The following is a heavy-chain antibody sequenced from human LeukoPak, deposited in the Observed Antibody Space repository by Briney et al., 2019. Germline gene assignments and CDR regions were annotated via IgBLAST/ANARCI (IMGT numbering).Heavy chain of an antibody. D-gene: IGHD3-3*01. V-gene: IGHV1-69*06. Sequence: ASVKVSCKASGGTFSSYAISWVRQAPGQGLEWMGGIIPIFGTANYAQKFQGRVTITADKSTSTAYMELSSLRSEDTAVYYCARAPTLRFLEWLLEYCFDYWGQGTLVTVSS. CDR3: ARAPTLRFLEWLLEYCFDY. CDR1: GGTFSSYA. J-gene: IGHJ4*02. CDR2: IIPIFGTA.